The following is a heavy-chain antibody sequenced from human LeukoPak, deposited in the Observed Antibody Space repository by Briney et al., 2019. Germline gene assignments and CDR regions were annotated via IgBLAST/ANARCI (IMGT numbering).Heavy chain of an antibody. D-gene: IGHD6-6*01. V-gene: IGHV3-30*18. J-gene: IGHJ5*02. CDR3: AKDRIAARGWFDP. Sequence: GGSLRLSCAASGLTFNSYGMHWVRQAPGKGLEWVAVISYDGSNKYYADSVKGRFTISRDNSKNTLYLQMNSLRAEDTAVYYCAKDRIAARGWFDPWGHGTLVTVSS. CDR1: GLTFNSYG. CDR2: ISYDGSNK.